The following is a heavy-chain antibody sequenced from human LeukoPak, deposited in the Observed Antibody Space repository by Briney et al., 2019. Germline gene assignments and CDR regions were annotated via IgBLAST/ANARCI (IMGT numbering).Heavy chain of an antibody. Sequence: GGSLRLSCAASGFTFSSYSMNRVRQAPGKGLEGVSSISSSSSYIYYADSVKGRFTISRDNAKNSLYLQMNSLRAEDTAVYYCARDGWLVRSAFDIWGQGTMVTVSS. CDR2: ISSSSSYI. V-gene: IGHV3-21*01. D-gene: IGHD6-19*01. CDR3: ARDGWLVRSAFDI. CDR1: GFTFSSYS. J-gene: IGHJ3*02.